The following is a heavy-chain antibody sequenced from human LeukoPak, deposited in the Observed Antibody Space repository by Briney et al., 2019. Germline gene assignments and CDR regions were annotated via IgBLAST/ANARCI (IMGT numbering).Heavy chain of an antibody. CDR3: ASRHCSGGGCYFAGADPFDY. J-gene: IGHJ4*02. D-gene: IGHD2-15*01. CDR1: GFTVSSTY. CDR2: IYSGGNI. V-gene: IGHV3-53*01. Sequence: PGGSLRLSCAASGFTVSSTYMSWVRQAPGKGLERVSVIYSGGNIYYIDSVKGRFTISRDTSKNTLYLQMNSLRAEDTAVYYCASRHCSGGGCYFAGADPFDYWGQGTLVTVSS.